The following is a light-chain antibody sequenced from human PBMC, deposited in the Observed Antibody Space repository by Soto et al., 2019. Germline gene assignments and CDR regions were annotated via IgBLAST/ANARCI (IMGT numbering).Light chain of an antibody. Sequence: DIQMTQSPSSLSASLGDRVTITCRASQAINNHLAWFQQKPGKAPKSLIYAASTLQSVVPSRLSGSGYETDFPLTISILQSEDFASYFCQHNNIFPVAFGQGTRLEIK. V-gene: IGKV1-16*01. CDR2: AAS. J-gene: IGKJ5*01. CDR1: QAINNH. CDR3: QHNNIFPVA.